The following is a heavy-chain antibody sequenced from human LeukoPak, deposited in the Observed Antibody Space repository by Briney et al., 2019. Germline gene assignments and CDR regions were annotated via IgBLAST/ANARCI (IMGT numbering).Heavy chain of an antibody. CDR2: FDPEHGET. V-gene: IGHV1-24*01. Sequence: GASVNVSCKVSGNTLSELSMQWVRQAPGKGLEWMGGFDPEHGETMYAQKFQGRVTMTEDTSTDTAYMELSSLRSEDTAVYYCATDNSRYYYDSSGYYQVDYWGQGTLVTVSS. D-gene: IGHD3-22*01. CDR3: ATDNSRYYYDSSGYYQVDY. J-gene: IGHJ4*02. CDR1: GNTLSELS.